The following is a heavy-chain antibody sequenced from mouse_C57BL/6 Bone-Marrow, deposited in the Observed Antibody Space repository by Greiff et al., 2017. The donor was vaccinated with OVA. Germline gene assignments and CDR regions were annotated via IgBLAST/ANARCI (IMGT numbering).Heavy chain of an antibody. V-gene: IGHV1-5*01. Sequence: EVMLVESGTVLARPGASVKMSCKTSGYTFTSYWMHWVKQRPGQGLEWIGAIYPGNSDTSYNQKFKGKAKLTAVTSASTAYMELSSLTNEDSAVYYCTGYYYGSSYDYFDYWGQGTTLTVSS. CDR1: GYTFTSYW. D-gene: IGHD1-1*01. J-gene: IGHJ2*01. CDR3: TGYYYGSSYDYFDY. CDR2: IYPGNSDT.